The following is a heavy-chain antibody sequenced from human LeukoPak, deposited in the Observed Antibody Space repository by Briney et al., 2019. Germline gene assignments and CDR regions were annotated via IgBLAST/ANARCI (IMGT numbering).Heavy chain of an antibody. Sequence: PSETPSLTCTVSGGSISSYYWSWIRQPPGKGLEWIGYIYYSGSTNYNPSLKSRVTISVDTSKNQFSLKLSSVTAADTAVYYCARSKTFVAFDIWGQGTMVTVSS. J-gene: IGHJ3*02. CDR2: IYYSGST. V-gene: IGHV4-59*08. CDR3: ARSKTFVAFDI. CDR1: GGSISSYY.